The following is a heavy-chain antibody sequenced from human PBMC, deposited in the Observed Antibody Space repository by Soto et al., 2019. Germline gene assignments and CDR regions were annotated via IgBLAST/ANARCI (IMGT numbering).Heavy chain of an antibody. CDR3: ARGDFSFDY. V-gene: IGHV4-34*01. CDR2: INHSGNT. J-gene: IGHJ4*02. Sequence: SETLSLTCAVYGGSFSNYYWSWIRQPPGKGPEWIGEINHSGNTNYNPSLKSRVTLSTDASKNQFSLKLSSVTAADTAVYYCARGDFSFDYWGLGTLVTVSS. CDR1: GGSFSNYY.